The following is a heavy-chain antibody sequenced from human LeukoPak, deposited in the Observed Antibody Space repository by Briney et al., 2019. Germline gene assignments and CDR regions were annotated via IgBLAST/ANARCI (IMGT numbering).Heavy chain of an antibody. CDR3: VRDGRGRTPYDC. CDR1: GFSLSDYW. Sequence: GGSLRLSCAASGFSLSDYWMNWVRPVPGKGPVWVSHISPDGRNIAYADSVKGRFTISRDSAKNTLYLQMNSLRVEDTAIYYCVRDGRGRTPYDCWGQGTLVTVSS. D-gene: IGHD2-15*01. J-gene: IGHJ4*02. V-gene: IGHV3-74*01. CDR2: ISPDGRNI.